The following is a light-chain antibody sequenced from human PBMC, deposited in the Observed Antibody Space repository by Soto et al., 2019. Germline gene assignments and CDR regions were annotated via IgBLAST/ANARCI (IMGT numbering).Light chain of an antibody. CDR1: QNISNY. Sequence: IVLTQSPATLSLSPGKRASLSCRASQNISNYLIWYQQKPGQAPSLLIYDVSNRANDIPARFSGSGSGTDLTITISCLQSEDFETYYCQQYYSYPRTFGQGTKVDIK. V-gene: IGKV3-11*01. J-gene: IGKJ1*01. CDR3: QQYYSYPRT. CDR2: DVS.